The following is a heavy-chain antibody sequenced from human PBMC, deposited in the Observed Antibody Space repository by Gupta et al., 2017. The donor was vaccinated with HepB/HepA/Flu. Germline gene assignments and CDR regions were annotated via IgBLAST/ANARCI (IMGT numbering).Heavy chain of an antibody. J-gene: IGHJ3*02. CDR1: GLSLTSYA. D-gene: IGHD2-21*01. CDR3: RRSKEPGNAISAFDI. CDR2: ISSNGAST. V-gene: IGHV3-23*01. Sequence: GGSPRLSCAPSGLSLTSYALCCVRQAPGKGLEWVSAISSNGASTFYAESVKDRFTIHRDTSKRTLYLQMNSLRGEDTALYYCRRSKEPGNAISAFDIWGQGTMVTVSS.